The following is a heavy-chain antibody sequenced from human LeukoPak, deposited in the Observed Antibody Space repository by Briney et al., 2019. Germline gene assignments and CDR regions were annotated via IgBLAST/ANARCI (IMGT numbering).Heavy chain of an antibody. V-gene: IGHV3-23*01. CDR2: ISGSGGSP. CDR3: AKEGGWLYGSPDY. J-gene: IGHJ4*02. D-gene: IGHD6-19*01. Sequence: PGGSLRLTCEASGFAFSNFGVTWVRQAPGKGLEWVSSISGSGGSPYYADSVKGRFTISRDNPKNTLYLQMNSLRVEDTAVYYCAKEGGWLYGSPDYWGQGTLVTVSS. CDR1: GFAFSNFG.